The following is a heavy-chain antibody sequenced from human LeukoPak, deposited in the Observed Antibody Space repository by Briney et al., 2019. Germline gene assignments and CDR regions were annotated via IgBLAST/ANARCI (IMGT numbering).Heavy chain of an antibody. CDR3: AREQSGTRGWYTVDY. CDR2: IRPDGDRT. CDR1: GFTFSTYA. J-gene: IGHJ4*02. D-gene: IGHD6-19*01. V-gene: IGHV3-23*01. Sequence: PGGSLRLSCAASGFTFSTYAVTWVRQGPGKGLEWVSAIRPDGDRTYYANSVRGRFTISRDNSKDTVCLQINGLRVEDTAVYYCAREQSGTRGWYTVDYWGREPWSPSPQ.